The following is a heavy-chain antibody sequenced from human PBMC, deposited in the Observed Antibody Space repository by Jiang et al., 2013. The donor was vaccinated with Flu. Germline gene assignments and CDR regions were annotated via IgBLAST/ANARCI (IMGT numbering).Heavy chain of an antibody. CDR3: ARFSLWLRFVHFDY. V-gene: IGHV4-34*01. J-gene: IGHJ4*02. D-gene: IGHD5-12*01. Sequence: GSGLVKPSETLSLTCAVYGGSFSGYYWSWIRQPPGKGLEWIGEINHSGSTNYNPSLKSRVTISVDTSKNQFSLKLSSVTAADTAVYYCARFSLWLRFVHFDYWGQGTLVTVSS. CDR1: GGSFSGYY. CDR2: INHSGST.